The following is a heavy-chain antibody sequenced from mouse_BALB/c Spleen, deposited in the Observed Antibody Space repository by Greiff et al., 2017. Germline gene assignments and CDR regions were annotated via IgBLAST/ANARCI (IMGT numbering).Heavy chain of an antibody. Sequence: QVQLQQSGAELAKPGASVKMSCKASGYTFTSYWMHWVKQRPGQGLEWIGYINPSTGYTEYNQKFKDKATLTADKSSSTAYMQLSSLTSEDSAVYYCARARTYGNYIDYWGQGTTLTVSS. J-gene: IGHJ2*01. CDR2: INPSTGYT. V-gene: IGHV1-7*01. CDR1: GYTFTSYW. CDR3: ARARTYGNYIDY. D-gene: IGHD2-1*01.